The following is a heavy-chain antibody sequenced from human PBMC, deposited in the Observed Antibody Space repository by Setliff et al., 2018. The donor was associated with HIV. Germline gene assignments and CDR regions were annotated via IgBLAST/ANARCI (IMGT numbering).Heavy chain of an antibody. Sequence: SGPTLVNPTQTLTLTCTFSGLSLSTSGVGVGWIRQSPGKALEWLAFIYWNNNEHYSTSLKNRLTVTKDSSKNRVVFTMTNMDPVDTATYYCAYSGRQLRGPYFDFWGQGTPVTVSS. D-gene: IGHD3-10*01. CDR1: GLSLSTSGVG. V-gene: IGHV2-5*01. J-gene: IGHJ4*02. CDR2: IYWNNNE. CDR3: AYSGRQLRGPYFDF.